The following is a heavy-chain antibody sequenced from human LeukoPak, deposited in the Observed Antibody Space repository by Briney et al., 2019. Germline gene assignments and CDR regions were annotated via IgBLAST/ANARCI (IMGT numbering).Heavy chain of an antibody. V-gene: IGHV4-34*01. CDR2: INHSGST. CDR1: GGSFSGYY. Sequence: SETLPLTCAVYGGSFSGYYWSWIRQPPGKGLEWIGEINHSGSTNYNPSLKSRVTISVDTSKNQFSLKLSSVTAADTAVYYCGRGRAFDIWGQGTMVTVSS. J-gene: IGHJ3*02. CDR3: GRGRAFDI.